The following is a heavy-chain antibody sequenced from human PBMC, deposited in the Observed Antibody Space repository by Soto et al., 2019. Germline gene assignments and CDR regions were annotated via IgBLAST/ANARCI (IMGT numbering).Heavy chain of an antibody. J-gene: IGHJ5*02. CDR3: SRRSPEGFDP. V-gene: IGHV4-39*01. Sequence: SETLSLTCTVSGGSISSGPYFWGWIRQPPGRGLEWIGSIDYRGTTYYNASLKSRVTLSLDPSKNQFSLKVNSLTAADTAVYFCSRRSPEGFDPLCQGTLVTDSA. CDR1: GGSISSGPYF. CDR2: IDYRGTT.